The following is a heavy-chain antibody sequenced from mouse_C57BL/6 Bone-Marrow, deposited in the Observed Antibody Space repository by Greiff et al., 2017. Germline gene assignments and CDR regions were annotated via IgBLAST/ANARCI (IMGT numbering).Heavy chain of an antibody. CDR2: IYPGSGST. V-gene: IGHV1-55*01. CDR3: ARPYYSNYWYFDV. Sequence: QVQLQQPEAELVKPGASVKMSCKASGYTFTSYWITWVKQRPGQGLEWIGDIYPGSGSTNYNEKFKSKATLTVDTSSSSAYMQLSSLTSEDSAVYYCARPYYSNYWYFDVWGTGTTVTVSS. J-gene: IGHJ1*03. CDR1: GYTFTSYW. D-gene: IGHD2-5*01.